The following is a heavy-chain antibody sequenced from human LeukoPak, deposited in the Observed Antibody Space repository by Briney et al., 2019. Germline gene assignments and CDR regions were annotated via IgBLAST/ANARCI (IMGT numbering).Heavy chain of an antibody. Sequence: SETLSLTCTVSGGSISSYHWSWIRQPAGKGLEWMGHISTSGNINYNPSLKSRVSMSVDTSKNQFSLKLTSVTAADTAVYYCASSSPAADFWGQGTLVTVSS. CDR3: ASSSPAADF. CDR2: ISTSGNI. D-gene: IGHD2-2*01. V-gene: IGHV4-4*07. J-gene: IGHJ4*02. CDR1: GGSISSYH.